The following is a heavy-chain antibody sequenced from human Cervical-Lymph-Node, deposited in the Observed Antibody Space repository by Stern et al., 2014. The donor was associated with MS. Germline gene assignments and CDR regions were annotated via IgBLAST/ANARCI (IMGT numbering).Heavy chain of an antibody. CDR3: AEGVGPFDP. D-gene: IGHD3-10*01. CDR1: GGTFSSYT. CDR2: IFPLLGPA. J-gene: IGHJ5*02. Sequence: VQLVETEAEVKKPGSSVKVSCKASGGTFSSYTISWVRQAPGQGLEWMGGIFPLLGPAKYAQRFQGRVTSNHDIYTGTVYLDLSSLRSEDTAFYYCAEGVGPFDPWGQGTLVTVSS. V-gene: IGHV1-69*06.